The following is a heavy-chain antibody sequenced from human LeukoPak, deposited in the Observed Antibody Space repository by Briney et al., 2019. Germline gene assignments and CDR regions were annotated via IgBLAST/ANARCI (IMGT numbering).Heavy chain of an antibody. D-gene: IGHD6-19*01. J-gene: IGHJ4*02. Sequence: GGSLRVSCAASGFTLSNYAMSWVRQAPGRGLEWVSGIIDSGTTTYYADSVKGRFTISRDDSKNTLYLQMNSLRAEDTAVYYCAKEARAGWYYFDCWGQGTLVTVSS. CDR1: GFTLSNYA. V-gene: IGHV3-23*01. CDR3: AKEARAGWYYFDC. CDR2: IIDSGTTT.